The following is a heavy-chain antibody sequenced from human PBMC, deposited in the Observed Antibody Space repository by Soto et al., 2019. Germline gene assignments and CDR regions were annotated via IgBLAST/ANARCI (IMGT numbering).Heavy chain of an antibody. CDR3: ARWEPYYYYGMDV. CDR2: IYYSGST. CDR1: GGSISSYY. J-gene: IGHJ6*02. V-gene: IGHV4-59*01. Sequence: TLSLTCTVSGGSISSYYWSWIRQPPGKGLEWIGYIYYSGSTNYNPSLKSRVTISVDTSKNQFSLKLSSVTAADTAVYYCARWEPYYYYGMDVWGQGTTVTVSS. D-gene: IGHD1-26*01.